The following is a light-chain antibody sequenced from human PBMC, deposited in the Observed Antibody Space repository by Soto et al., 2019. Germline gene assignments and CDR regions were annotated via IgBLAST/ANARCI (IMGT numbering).Light chain of an antibody. Sequence: QSVLTQPASVSGSPGQSITISCTGTSSDVGGYNYVSWYQHHPGKAPKLMIYDVSNRPSGVSNRFSGSKSGNTASLTISGLQGEEEGDYYCNSYTSTSTSYVFGTGTKLTVL. CDR1: SSDVGGYNY. CDR2: DVS. CDR3: NSYTSTSTSYV. J-gene: IGLJ1*01. V-gene: IGLV2-14*03.